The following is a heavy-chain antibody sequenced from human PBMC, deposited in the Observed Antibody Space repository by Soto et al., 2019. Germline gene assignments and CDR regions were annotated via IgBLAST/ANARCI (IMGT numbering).Heavy chain of an antibody. CDR3: ARSTAPRYCSGGSCYSVFWFDP. D-gene: IGHD2-15*01. Sequence: GESLKISCKGSGYSFTSYWIGWVRQMPGKGLEWMGIIYPGDSDTRYSPSFQGQVTISADKSISTAYLQWSSLKASDTAMYYCARSTAPRYCSGGSCYSVFWFDPWGQGTLVTAPQ. CDR2: IYPGDSDT. J-gene: IGHJ5*02. V-gene: IGHV5-51*01. CDR1: GYSFTSYW.